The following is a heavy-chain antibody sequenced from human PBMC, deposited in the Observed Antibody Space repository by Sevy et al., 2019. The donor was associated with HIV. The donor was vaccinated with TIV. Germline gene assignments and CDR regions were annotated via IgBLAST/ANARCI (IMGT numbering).Heavy chain of an antibody. CDR1: GFTFSSYA. J-gene: IGHJ4*02. D-gene: IGHD6-19*01. V-gene: IGHV3-30-3*01. CDR2: ISYDGSNK. Sequence: GGSLRLSCAASGFTFSSYAMHWVRQAPGKGLEWVAVISYDGSNKYYADSVKGRFTISRDNSKNTLYLQMNSLRAEDTAVYYCARDRLKWLVRGYFDYWGQGILVTVSS. CDR3: ARDRLKWLVRGYFDY.